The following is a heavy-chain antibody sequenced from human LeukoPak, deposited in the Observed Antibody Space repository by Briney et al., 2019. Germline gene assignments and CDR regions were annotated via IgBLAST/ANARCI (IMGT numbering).Heavy chain of an antibody. CDR1: GYSFTSYW. CDR2: IDPSDSYT. J-gene: IGHJ6*04. V-gene: IGHV5-10-1*01. D-gene: IGHD3-10*01. Sequence: GESLKISCKGSGYSFTSYWISWVRQMPGKGLEWMGRIDPSDSYTNYSPSFQGHVTISADKSISTAYLQWSSLKASDTAMYYRARGGDYGSGSYYNSDYYYGMGVWGKGTTVTVSS. CDR3: ARGGDYGSGSYYNSDYYYGMGV.